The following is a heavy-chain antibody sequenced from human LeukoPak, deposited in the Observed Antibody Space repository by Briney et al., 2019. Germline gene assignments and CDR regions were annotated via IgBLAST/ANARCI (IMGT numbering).Heavy chain of an antibody. D-gene: IGHD4-17*01. J-gene: IGHJ5*02. CDR3: AGEIYGDYWGVWFDP. CDR1: GFTFSSYG. Sequence: LSGGSLRLSCAASGFTFSSYGMSWVRQAPGRGLEWVANIKQDGSEKYYVDSVKGRFTISRDNAKNSLYLQMNSLRAEDTAVYYCAGEIYGDYWGVWFDPWGQGTLVTVSS. V-gene: IGHV3-7*01. CDR2: IKQDGSEK.